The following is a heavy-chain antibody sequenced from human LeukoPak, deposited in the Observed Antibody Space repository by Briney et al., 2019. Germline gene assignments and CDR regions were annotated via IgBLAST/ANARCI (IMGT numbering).Heavy chain of an antibody. CDR3: ARGGIAVAGTWFDP. J-gene: IGHJ5*02. Sequence: SVKVSCKXSGYTFTSYYMHWVRQAPGQGLEWMGRIIPIFGTANYAQKFQGRVTITTDESTSTAYMELSSLRSEDTAVCYCARGGIAVAGTWFDPWGQGTLVTVSS. D-gene: IGHD6-19*01. V-gene: IGHV1-69*05. CDR1: GYTFTSYY. CDR2: IIPIFGTA.